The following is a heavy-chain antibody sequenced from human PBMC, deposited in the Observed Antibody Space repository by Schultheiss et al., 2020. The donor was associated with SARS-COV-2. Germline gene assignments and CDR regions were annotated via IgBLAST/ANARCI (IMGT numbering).Heavy chain of an antibody. CDR2: IIPIFGTA. CDR1: GGTFSSYT. Sequence: SVKVSCKASGGTFSSYTISWVRQAPGQGLEWMGGIIPIFGTANYAQKFQGRVTMTTDTSTSTAYMELRSLRSDDTAVYYCARDASPPLIVVVPAASYYMDVWGKGTTVTVSS. V-gene: IGHV1-69*05. J-gene: IGHJ6*03. D-gene: IGHD2-2*01. CDR3: ARDASPPLIVVVPAASYYMDV.